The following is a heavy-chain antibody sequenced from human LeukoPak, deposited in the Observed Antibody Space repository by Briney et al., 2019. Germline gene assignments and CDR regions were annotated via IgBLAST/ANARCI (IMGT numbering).Heavy chain of an antibody. CDR2: ISAYNGNT. CDR3: ARDLRGYCSSTSCYPAY. J-gene: IGHJ4*02. CDR1: GYTFTSYG. V-gene: IGHV1-18*01. Sequence: GASVKVSCKASGYTFTSYGISWVRRAPGQGREWMGWISAYNGNTNYAQKLQGRVTMTTDTSTSTAYMELRSLRSDDTAVYYCARDLRGYCSSTSCYPAYWGQGTLLTVSS. D-gene: IGHD2-2*01.